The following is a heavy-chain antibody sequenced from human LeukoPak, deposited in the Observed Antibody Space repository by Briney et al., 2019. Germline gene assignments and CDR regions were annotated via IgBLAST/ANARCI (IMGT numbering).Heavy chain of an antibody. V-gene: IGHV1-18*04. CDR3: ARDSRDYGELIDY. D-gene: IGHD4-17*01. CDR2: INPNSGNT. CDR1: GYTFTGYY. J-gene: IGHJ4*02. Sequence: VASVKVSCKASGYTFTGYYMHWVRQAPGQGLEWMGWINPNSGNTNYAQKLQGRVTMTTDTSTSTAYMELRSLRSDDTAVYYCARDSRDYGELIDYWGQGTLVTVSS.